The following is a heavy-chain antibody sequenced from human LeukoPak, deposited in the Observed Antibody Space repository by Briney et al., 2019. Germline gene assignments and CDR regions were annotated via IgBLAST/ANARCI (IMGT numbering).Heavy chain of an antibody. V-gene: IGHV3-23*01. J-gene: IGHJ4*02. CDR1: GFTFSSYA. D-gene: IGHD6-6*01. CDR3: ARIGYSSSCTDY. Sequence: GSLRLSCAASGFTFSSYAMSWVRQAPGKGLEWVSAISGSGGSTYYADSVKGRFTISRDNSKNTLYLQMNSLRAEDTAVYYCARIGYSSSCTDYWGQGTLVTVSS. CDR2: ISGSGGST.